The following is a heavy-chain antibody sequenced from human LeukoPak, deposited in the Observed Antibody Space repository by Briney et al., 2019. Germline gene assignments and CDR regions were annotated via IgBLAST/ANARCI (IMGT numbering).Heavy chain of an antibody. CDR1: GYTFTSYG. J-gene: IGHJ4*02. CDR2: ISAYNGNT. D-gene: IGHD3-10*01. Sequence: ASVKVSCKASGYTFTSYGISWVRQAPGQGLEWMGWISAYNGNTNCAQKLQGRVTMTTDTSTSTAYMELRSLRSDDTAVYYCARVTRPYGSGPYFDYWGQGTLVTVSS. V-gene: IGHV1-18*01. CDR3: ARVTRPYGSGPYFDY.